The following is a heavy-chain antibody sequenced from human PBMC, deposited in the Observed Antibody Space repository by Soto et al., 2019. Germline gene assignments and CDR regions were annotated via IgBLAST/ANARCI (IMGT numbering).Heavy chain of an antibody. J-gene: IGHJ5*02. V-gene: IGHV4-39*01. D-gene: IGHD1-26*01. CDR2: IYYSGST. CDR1: GGSISSSSYY. CDR3: ARLMGARGGNWFDP. Sequence: SETLSLTCTVSGGSISSSSYYWGWIRQPPGKGLEWIGSIYYSGSTYYNPSLKSRVTISVDTSKNQFSLKLSSVTAADTAVYYCARLMGARGGNWFDPWGQGTLVTVSS.